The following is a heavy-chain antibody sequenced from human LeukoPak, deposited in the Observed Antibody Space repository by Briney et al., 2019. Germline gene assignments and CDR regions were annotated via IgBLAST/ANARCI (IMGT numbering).Heavy chain of an antibody. V-gene: IGHV3-33*01. CDR3: ARETDNNSWSWDI. D-gene: IGHD6-13*01. CDR2: IWYDGSNK. CDR1: GFTFSSYG. Sequence: GGSLRLSCAASGFTFSSYGMHWVRRAPGKGLEWVAVIWYDGSNKYYADSVKGRFTISRDNSKNTLYLQMNSLRAEDTAVYYCARETDNNSWSWDIWGQGTMVTVSS. J-gene: IGHJ3*02.